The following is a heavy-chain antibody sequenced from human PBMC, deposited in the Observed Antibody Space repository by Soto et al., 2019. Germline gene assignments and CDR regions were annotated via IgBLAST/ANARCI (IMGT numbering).Heavy chain of an antibody. J-gene: IGHJ4*02. CDR1: GFTFSSYA. D-gene: IGHD1-26*01. CDR3: AKGWASGTRHCNDY. Sequence: EVQLLESGGGLVQPGGSLRLSCAASGFTFSSYAMSWVRQAPGKGLEWVSAISGSGGSTYYADSVKGRFTISRDNSKKTLYLQRNSLRAEDTAVYYCAKGWASGTRHCNDYGGQGHLVTVSS. CDR2: ISGSGGST. V-gene: IGHV3-23*01.